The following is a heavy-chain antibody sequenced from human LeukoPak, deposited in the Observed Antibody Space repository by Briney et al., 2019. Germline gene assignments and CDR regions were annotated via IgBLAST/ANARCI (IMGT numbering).Heavy chain of an antibody. CDR3: ARTGSYRFKYYFDY. J-gene: IGHJ4*02. CDR2: IYYSGST. V-gene: IGHV4-31*03. CDR1: GGSISSGGYY. D-gene: IGHD3-16*02. Sequence: SETLSLTCTVSGGSISSGGYYWSWIRQHPGKGLEWIGYIYYSGSTYYNPSLKSRVTISVGTSKNQFSLKLSSVTAADTAVYYCARTGSYRFKYYFDYWGQGTLVTVSS.